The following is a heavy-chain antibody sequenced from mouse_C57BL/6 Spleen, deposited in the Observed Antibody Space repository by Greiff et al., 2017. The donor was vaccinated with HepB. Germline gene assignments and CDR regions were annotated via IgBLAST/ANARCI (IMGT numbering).Heavy chain of an antibody. CDR2: ISSGSSTI. V-gene: IGHV5-17*01. J-gene: IGHJ4*01. CDR3: ARRYDYDRAMDY. CDR1: GFTFSDYG. D-gene: IGHD2-4*01. Sequence: EVKLVESGGGLVKPGGSLKLSCAASGFTFSDYGMHWVRQAPEKGLEWVAYISSGSSTIYYADTVKGRFTISRDNAKNTLFLQMTSLRSEDTAMYYCARRYDYDRAMDYWGQGTSVTVSS.